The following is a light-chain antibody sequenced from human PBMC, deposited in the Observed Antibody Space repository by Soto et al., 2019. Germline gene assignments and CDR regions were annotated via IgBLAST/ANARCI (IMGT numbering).Light chain of an antibody. Sequence: EIVLTQSPGTLSLSPWERATLSCRASQSVSSSYLAWYQQKPGQAPRLLIYGASSRATGIPDRFSGSGSGTDFTLTISRLEPEDFAVYYCQQYGSPPGTFGGGTKVDIK. CDR1: QSVSSSY. CDR2: GAS. J-gene: IGKJ4*01. CDR3: QQYGSPPGT. V-gene: IGKV3-20*01.